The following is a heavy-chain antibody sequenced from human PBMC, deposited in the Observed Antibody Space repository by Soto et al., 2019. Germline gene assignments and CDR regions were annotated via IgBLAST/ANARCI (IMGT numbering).Heavy chain of an antibody. CDR3: ALDMVRGVIGYYGMDV. J-gene: IGHJ6*02. V-gene: IGHV1-69*01. D-gene: IGHD3-10*01. Sequence: QVQLVQSGAEVKKPGSSVKVSCKASGGTFSSYAISWVRQAPGQGLEWMGGIIPIFGTANYAQKFQGRVTITADESTSTAYMELSSLRSEDTAVYYCALDMVRGVIGYYGMDVWGQGTTVTVSS. CDR2: IIPIFGTA. CDR1: GGTFSSYA.